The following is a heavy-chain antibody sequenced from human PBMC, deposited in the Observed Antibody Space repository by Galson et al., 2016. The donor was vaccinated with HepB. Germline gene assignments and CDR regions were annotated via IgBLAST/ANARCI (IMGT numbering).Heavy chain of an antibody. D-gene: IGHD1-26*01. J-gene: IGHJ4*02. Sequence: PALVKPTQTLTLTCTFSGFSLSTYGVGVGWIRQPPGKALEWLALIYWDDDERYSPSLKSRLTITRDTSKNQVVLTMTNMDPVDTATYYCVHSPWEKTPRPFFDYWGQGTLVTVSS. CDR2: IYWDDDE. V-gene: IGHV2-5*02. CDR1: GFSLSTYGVG. CDR3: VHSPWEKTPRPFFDY.